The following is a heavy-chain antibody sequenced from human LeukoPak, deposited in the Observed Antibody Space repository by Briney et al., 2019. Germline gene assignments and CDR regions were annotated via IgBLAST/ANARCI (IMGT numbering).Heavy chain of an antibody. CDR3: ARGSRARGAFDI. CDR2: IYHSGST. Sequence: SETLSLTCAVSGGSISSGGYSWSWIRQPPGKGLEWIGYIYHSGSTYYNPSLKSRVTISVDRSKNQFSLKLSSVTAADTAVYYYARGSRARGAFDIWGQGTMVTVSS. J-gene: IGHJ3*02. CDR1: GGSISSGGYS. V-gene: IGHV4-30-2*01. D-gene: IGHD6-13*01.